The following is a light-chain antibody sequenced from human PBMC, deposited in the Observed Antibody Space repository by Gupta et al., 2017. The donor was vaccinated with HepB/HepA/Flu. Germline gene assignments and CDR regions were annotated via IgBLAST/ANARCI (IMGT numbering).Light chain of an antibody. J-gene: IGLJ3*02. Sequence: QSALTQPASVSGSPGQSITISCTGTSSDVGSYDLVFWYQQHPGKAPILMIYEVGKRPAGVSSRFSGSKSGNTASLTISVLEAEDDADYFCCSYASTDSWVFGGGTKLTVL. CDR3: CSYASTDSWV. V-gene: IGLV2-23*02. CDR2: EVG. CDR1: SSDVGSYDL.